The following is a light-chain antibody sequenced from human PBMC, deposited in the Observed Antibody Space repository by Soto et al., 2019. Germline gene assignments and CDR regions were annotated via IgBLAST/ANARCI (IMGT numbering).Light chain of an antibody. J-gene: IGKJ5*01. CDR2: GAS. CDR3: QQYGSSQIT. CDR1: QSVTSSF. V-gene: IGKV3-20*01. Sequence: EIVLTQSPDTLSLSPGERATLSCRASQSVTSSFLAWYQQKPGQAPRLLIYGASSRATGIPDRFSGSGSGTDFTLTISRLEPEDFAVYYCQQYGSSQITFGQGTRLEI.